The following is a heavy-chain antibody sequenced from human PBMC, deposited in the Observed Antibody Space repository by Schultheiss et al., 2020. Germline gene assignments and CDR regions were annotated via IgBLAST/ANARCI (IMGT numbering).Heavy chain of an antibody. Sequence: GGSLRLSCAASGFSFSNYDMHWVRQAPGKGLEWVAVISYDGSNKYYADSVKGRFTISRDNSKNTLYLQMNSLRAEDTAVYYCAKGRAVAGTGYYFDYWGQGTLVTVSS. CDR3: AKGRAVAGTGYYFDY. V-gene: IGHV3-30*18. D-gene: IGHD6-19*01. CDR2: ISYDGSNK. CDR1: GFSFSNYD. J-gene: IGHJ4*02.